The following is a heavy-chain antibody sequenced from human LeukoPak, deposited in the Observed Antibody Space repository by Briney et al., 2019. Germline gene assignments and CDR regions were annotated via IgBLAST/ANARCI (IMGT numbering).Heavy chain of an antibody. CDR1: GFTFSSYA. CDR3: ARSMLRFLEWLPVDY. CDR2: ISSNGGST. Sequence: GGSLGLSCAASGFTFSSYAMHWVRQAPGKGLEYVSAISSNGGSTYYANSVKGRFTISRDNSKNTLYLQMGSLRAEDMAVYYCARSMLRFLEWLPVDYWGQGTLVTVSS. J-gene: IGHJ4*02. D-gene: IGHD3-3*01. V-gene: IGHV3-64*01.